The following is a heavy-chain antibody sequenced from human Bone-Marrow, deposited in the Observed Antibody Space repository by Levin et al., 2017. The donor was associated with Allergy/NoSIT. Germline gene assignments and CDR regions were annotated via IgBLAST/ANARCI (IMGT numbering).Heavy chain of an antibody. V-gene: IGHV2-70*04. Sequence: SGPTLVKPTQTLTLTCTFSGFSLSTFGMRVTWIRQPPGKALEWLARIDWDDAKFYNTSLKTRLTISKDTSKNQVVLIMTNMDPVDTATYYCARTGTYFDYWGQGTLVTVSS. D-gene: IGHD7-27*01. CDR3: ARTGTYFDY. J-gene: IGHJ4*02. CDR1: GFSLSTFGMR. CDR2: IDWDDAK.